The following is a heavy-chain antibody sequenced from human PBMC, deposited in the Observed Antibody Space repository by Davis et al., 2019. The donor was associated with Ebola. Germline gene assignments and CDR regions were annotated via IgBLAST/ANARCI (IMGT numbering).Heavy chain of an antibody. CDR1: CFTFSIYG. J-gene: IGHJ4*02. Sequence: GESLKTSCAASCFTFSIYGMHWVRQAPRKGPEWVASISYDGSDKYYADSVKGRFTISRDSSKNTLFLQMNSLRPDDTAVYYCARDFFEFSSSSFSDFWGQGTLVTVSP. CDR2: ISYDGSDK. V-gene: IGHV3-30*03. CDR3: ARDFFEFSSSSFSDF. D-gene: IGHD6-6*01.